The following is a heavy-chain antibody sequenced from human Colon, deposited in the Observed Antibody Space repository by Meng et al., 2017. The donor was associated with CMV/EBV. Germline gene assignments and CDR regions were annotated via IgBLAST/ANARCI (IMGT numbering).Heavy chain of an antibody. CDR1: GYSFTSYW. CDR3: ARTIFGVVGPSDY. J-gene: IGHJ4*02. D-gene: IGHD3-3*01. Sequence: GGSLRLSCKGSGYSFTSYWIGWVRQMPGKGLEWMGIIYPGDSDTRYSPSFQGQVTISADKSISTAYLQWSSLKASDTAMYYCARTIFGVVGPSDYWGQGTLVTVSS. CDR2: IYPGDSDT. V-gene: IGHV5-51*01.